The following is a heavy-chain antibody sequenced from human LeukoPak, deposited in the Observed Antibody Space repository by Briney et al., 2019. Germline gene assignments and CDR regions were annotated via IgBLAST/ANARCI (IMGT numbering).Heavy chain of an antibody. CDR1: GGSISSGGYS. V-gene: IGHV4-30-2*01. D-gene: IGHD3-3*02. J-gene: IGHJ5*02. CDR3: ARADLLGSRGWFDP. Sequence: PSETLSLTCAVSGGSISSGGYSWSWIRQPPGKGLEWIGYIYHSGSTYYNPSLKSRVTISVDRSKNQFSLKLSSVTAADTAVYYCARADLLGSRGWFDPWGQGTLVTVSS. CDR2: IYHSGST.